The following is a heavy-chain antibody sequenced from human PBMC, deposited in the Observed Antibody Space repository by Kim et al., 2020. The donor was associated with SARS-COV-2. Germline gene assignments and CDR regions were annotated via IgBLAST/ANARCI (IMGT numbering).Heavy chain of an antibody. CDR1: GYTFTSYG. D-gene: IGHD3-9*01. CDR3: ASSYDILTGSRNRPPNGMDV. CDR2: ISAYNGNT. Sequence: ASVKVSCKASGYTFTSYGISWVRQAPGQGLEWMGWISAYNGNTNYAQKLQGRVTMTTDTSTSTAYMELRSLRSDDTAVYYCASSYDILTGSRNRPPNGMDVWGQGTTVTVSS. V-gene: IGHV1-18*04. J-gene: IGHJ6*02.